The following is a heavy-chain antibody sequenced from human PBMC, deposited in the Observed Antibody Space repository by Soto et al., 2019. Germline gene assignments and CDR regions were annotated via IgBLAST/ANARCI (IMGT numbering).Heavy chain of an antibody. D-gene: IGHD2-15*01. CDR3: ARSPALAARFVNGFDP. CDR1: GGSISSSSYY. J-gene: IGHJ5*02. V-gene: IGHV4-39*01. CDR2: IYYSGST. Sequence: QLQLQESGPGLVKPSETLSLTCTVSGGSISSSSYYWGWIRQPPGKGLEWIGSIYYSGSTYYNPSLQSRVTRSVDTSKNQLSLKLRSVTAADTAVYYGARSPALAARFVNGFDPWGQGTLVTVSS.